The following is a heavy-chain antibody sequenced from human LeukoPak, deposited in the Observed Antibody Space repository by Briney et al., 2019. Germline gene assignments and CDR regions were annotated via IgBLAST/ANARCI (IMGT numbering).Heavy chain of an antibody. J-gene: IGHJ4*02. D-gene: IGHD3-10*01. Sequence: SETLSLTCTVSGGSISSGGYYWSCIRQHPGKGLEWIGYIYYSGSTYYNPSLKSRVTISVDTSKNQFSLKLSSVTAADTAVYYCARDRADYYGSGSYYIDYWGQGTLVTVSS. V-gene: IGHV4-31*03. CDR1: GGSISSGGYY. CDR3: ARDRADYYGSGSYYIDY. CDR2: IYYSGST.